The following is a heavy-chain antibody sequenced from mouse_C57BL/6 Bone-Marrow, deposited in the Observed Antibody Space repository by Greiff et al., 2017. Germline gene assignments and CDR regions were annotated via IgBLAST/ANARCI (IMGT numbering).Heavy chain of an antibody. CDR2: ISGGGGNT. CDR1: GFTFSSYT. V-gene: IGHV5-9*01. CDR3: ARDPLVDY. Sequence: DVKLVESGGGLVKPGGSLKLSCAASGFTFSSYTMSWVRQTPEKRLEWVATISGGGGNTYYPDSVKGQFTISRDNAKNTLYLQMSSLRSEDTALNYYARDPLVDYWGQGTTLTVSS. J-gene: IGHJ2*01.